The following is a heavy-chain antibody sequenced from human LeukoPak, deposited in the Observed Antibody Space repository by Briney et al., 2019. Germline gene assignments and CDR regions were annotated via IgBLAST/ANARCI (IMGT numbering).Heavy chain of an antibody. J-gene: IGHJ4*02. CDR3: AREYCSGGSCYSFGDYFDY. V-gene: IGHV3-21*01. CDR1: GFTFSSYS. Sequence: GGSLRLSCAASGFTFSSYSMNWVRQAPGKGLEWVSSISSSSSYIYYADSVKGRFTISRDNAKNSLYLQMNSLRAEDTAAYYCAREYCSGGSCYSFGDYFDYWGQGTLVTVSS. CDR2: ISSSSSYI. D-gene: IGHD2-15*01.